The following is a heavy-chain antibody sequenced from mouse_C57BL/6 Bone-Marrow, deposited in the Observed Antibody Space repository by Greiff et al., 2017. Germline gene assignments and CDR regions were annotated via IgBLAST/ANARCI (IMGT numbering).Heavy chain of an antibody. CDR3: ARITSWFAY. Sequence: EVKLMESGGGLVKPGGSLKLSCAASGSTFSDYGMHWVRQAPEKGLEWVAYISSGSSTIYYADTVKGRFTISRDNAKNTLFLQMTSLRSEDTAMYYCARITSWFAYWGQGTLVTVSA. V-gene: IGHV5-17*01. CDR2: ISSGSSTI. D-gene: IGHD1-3*01. J-gene: IGHJ3*01. CDR1: GSTFSDYG.